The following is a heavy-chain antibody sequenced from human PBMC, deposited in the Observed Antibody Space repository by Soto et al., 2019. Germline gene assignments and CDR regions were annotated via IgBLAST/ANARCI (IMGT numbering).Heavy chain of an antibody. J-gene: IGHJ4*02. CDR3: ARVSGDSSGYYYFDY. CDR1: GYTFTSYA. Sequence: QVQLVQSGAEVKKPGASVKVSCKASGYTFTSYAMHWVRQAPGQRLEWMGWINAGNGNTKYSQKFQGRVTITRDTSASTAYMELSSLRSEDTAVYYCARVSGDSSGYYYFDYWGQGTLVTVSS. D-gene: IGHD3-22*01. CDR2: INAGNGNT. V-gene: IGHV1-3*01.